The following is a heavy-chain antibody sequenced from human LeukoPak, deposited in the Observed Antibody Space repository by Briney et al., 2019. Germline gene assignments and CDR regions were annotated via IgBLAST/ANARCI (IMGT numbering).Heavy chain of an antibody. CDR2: IDSSSGYM. Sequence: GGSLRLSCEASGFTFNTYSMNWARQAPGKGLEWVSSIDSSSGYMFYADSVKGRFIISRDNAKDSLYLQMNSLRVEDTAVYYCLRGDRRDYWGQGTLVTVSS. CDR3: LRGDRRDY. J-gene: IGHJ4*02. CDR1: GFTFNTYS. V-gene: IGHV3-21*06.